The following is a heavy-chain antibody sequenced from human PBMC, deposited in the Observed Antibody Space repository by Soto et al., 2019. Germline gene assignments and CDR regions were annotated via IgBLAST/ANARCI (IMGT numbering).Heavy chain of an antibody. Sequence: GASVKVSCKASGGTFSSYAISWVRQAPGQGLEWMGGIIPIFGTANYAQKFQGRVTTTADESTSTAYMELSSLRSEDTAVYYCARDGVGATSSPNAFDIWGQGTMVTVSS. CDR1: GGTFSSYA. V-gene: IGHV1-69*13. CDR3: ARDGVGATSSPNAFDI. D-gene: IGHD1-26*01. J-gene: IGHJ3*02. CDR2: IIPIFGTA.